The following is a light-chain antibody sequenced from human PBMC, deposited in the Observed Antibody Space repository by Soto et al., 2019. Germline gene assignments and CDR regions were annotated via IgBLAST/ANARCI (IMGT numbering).Light chain of an antibody. CDR3: SSWTSRTTQV. V-gene: IGLV2-14*01. J-gene: IGLJ3*02. CDR1: SSDVGGYNF. Sequence: QSALTQPASVSGSPGQSITISCTGTSSDVGGYNFVSWYQQYPGKAPKLIIYEVDSRPSGVSNRFSGSKSGNTASLTISGLRAEDEADYYCSSWTSRTTQVLGGGIKLTVL. CDR2: EVD.